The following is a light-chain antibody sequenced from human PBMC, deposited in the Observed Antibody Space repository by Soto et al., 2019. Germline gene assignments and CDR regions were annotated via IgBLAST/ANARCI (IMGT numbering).Light chain of an antibody. CDR2: DAS. CDR3: LKDCRYLWT. CDR1: QDIRVG. V-gene: IGKV1-6*01. Sequence: AIQMTQSPSSLSASVGDRVTITCRASQDIRVGLARYQQKPGKAPKLLVYDASTLQSGVPSRFSGSGSGTDFTLTISSLQPEDFATYYCLKDCRYLWTFGQGTKVEIK. J-gene: IGKJ1*01.